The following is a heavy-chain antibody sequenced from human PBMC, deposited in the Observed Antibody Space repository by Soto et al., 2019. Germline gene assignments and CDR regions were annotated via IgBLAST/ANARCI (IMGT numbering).Heavy chain of an antibody. J-gene: IGHJ4*01. V-gene: IGHV2-70*01. CDR3: GRMRLMSRHDSIPLDLIAY. Sequence: PPGKALEWLALIDWNDDKYYNTSLETRLTISMDTSKNQVVLTVTDVDPVATAPYYCGRMRLMSRHDSIPLDLIAYWGQGTLVTVSS. D-gene: IGHD1-1*01. CDR2: IDWNDDK.